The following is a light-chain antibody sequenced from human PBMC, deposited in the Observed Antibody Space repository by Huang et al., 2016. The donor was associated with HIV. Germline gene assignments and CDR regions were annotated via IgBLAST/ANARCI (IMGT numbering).Light chain of an antibody. J-gene: IGKJ5*01. CDR1: QSLVHKDGKTY. Sequence: DVVLTQTPLSLSVTPGQPASISCKSSQSLVHKDGKTYFYWYLQKPGQPPQFLIYGISERFSGGSGRFSGSGSGTDFTLKISRVEAEDVGVYHCMHSIQFPRTFGQGTRLEIK. CDR2: GIS. V-gene: IGKV2D-29*01. CDR3: MHSIQFPRT.